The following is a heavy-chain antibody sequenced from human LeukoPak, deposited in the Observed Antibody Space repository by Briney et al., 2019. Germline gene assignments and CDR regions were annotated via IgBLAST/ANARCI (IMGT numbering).Heavy chain of an antibody. CDR3: ATGLTYWN. CDR2: INPSGGST. CDR1: GYTFTSYG. V-gene: IGHV1-46*01. J-gene: IGHJ4*02. D-gene: IGHD2-21*01. Sequence: EASVKVSCKASGYTFTSYGISWVRQAPGQGLEWMGVINPSGGSTSYAQKFQGRVTMTEDTSTDTAYMELSSLRSEDTAVYYCATGLTYWNWGQGTLVTVSS.